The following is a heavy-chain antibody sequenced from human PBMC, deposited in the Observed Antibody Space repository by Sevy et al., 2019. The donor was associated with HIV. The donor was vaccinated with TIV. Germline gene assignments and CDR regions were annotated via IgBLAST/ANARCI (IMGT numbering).Heavy chain of an antibody. Sequence: GGSLRLSCAASGFTFSDYYMNWIRQAPGKGLEWVSYISSSGTTIYYADSAKGRFTISRDNAKNSLYLQMNSLRVEDTAVYYCARGRWAVDSNAYLNLGQGTLVTVSS. D-gene: IGHD3-22*01. CDR2: ISSSGTTI. CDR1: GFTFSDYY. V-gene: IGHV3-11*01. J-gene: IGHJ4*03. CDR3: ARGRWAVDSNAYLN.